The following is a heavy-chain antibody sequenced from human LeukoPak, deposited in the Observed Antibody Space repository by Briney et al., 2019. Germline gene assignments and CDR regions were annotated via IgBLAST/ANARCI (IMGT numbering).Heavy chain of an antibody. CDR2: IYYSGST. J-gene: IGHJ5*02. D-gene: IGHD4-17*01. Sequence: SETLSLTCTVSGGSISSYYWSWTRQPPGKGLEWIGYIYYSGSTNYNPSLKSRVTISVDTSKNQFSLKLSSVTAADTAVYYCARDYGDYAGGGWFDPWGQGTLVTVSS. CDR1: GGSISSYY. CDR3: ARDYGDYAGGGWFDP. V-gene: IGHV4-59*01.